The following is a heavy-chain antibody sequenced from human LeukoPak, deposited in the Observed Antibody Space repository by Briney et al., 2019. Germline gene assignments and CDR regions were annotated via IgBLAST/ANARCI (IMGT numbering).Heavy chain of an antibody. J-gene: IGHJ4*02. CDR2: IWYDGNNK. V-gene: IGHV3-30*02. D-gene: IGHD4-23*01. CDR1: GFTFSSYG. Sequence: GGSLRLSCAASGFTFSSYGMHWVRQAPGQGLEWVAVIWYDGNNKYYADSVKGRFTISRDNSKNTLYLQMNSLRAEDTAVYYCAKVRKRDYGGNSDYFDYWGQGTLVTVSS. CDR3: AKVRKRDYGGNSDYFDY.